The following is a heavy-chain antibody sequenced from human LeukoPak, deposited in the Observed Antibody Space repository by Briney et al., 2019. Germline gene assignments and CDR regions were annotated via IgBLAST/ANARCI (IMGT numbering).Heavy chain of an antibody. CDR2: ISGSGSAT. CDR1: GFTFSSYS. V-gene: IGHV3-23*01. D-gene: IGHD6-13*01. CDR3: AKGGYSSSWRNWFDP. J-gene: IGHJ5*02. Sequence: GGSLRLSCAASGFTFSSYSMSWVRQAPGKGLDWVSSISGSGSATYYADSVKGRFTISRDNSKNTLHLQMNSLRDEDTALYYCAKGGYSSSWRNWFDPWGQGTLVTVSS.